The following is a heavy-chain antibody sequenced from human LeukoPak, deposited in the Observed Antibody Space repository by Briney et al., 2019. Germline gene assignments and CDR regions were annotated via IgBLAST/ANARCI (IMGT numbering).Heavy chain of an antibody. V-gene: IGHV4-39*07. J-gene: IGHJ4*02. CDR2: IYYSGST. Sequence: ASETLSLTCTVSGGSISSSSYYWGWIRQPPGKGLEWIGSIYYSGSTYYNPSLKSRVIISIDTSKNQFSLKLTSVTAADTAVYYCARVKGDSSGWYEIDYWGQGTLVTVSS. D-gene: IGHD6-19*01. CDR1: GGSISSSSYY. CDR3: ARVKGDSSGWYEIDY.